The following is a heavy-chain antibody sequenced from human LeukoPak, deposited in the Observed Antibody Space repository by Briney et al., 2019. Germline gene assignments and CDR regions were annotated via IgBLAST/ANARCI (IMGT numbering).Heavy chain of an antibody. CDR2: IRFDGSNK. CDR1: GFIFSGYG. D-gene: IGHD3-10*01. Sequence: PGGSLRLSCAASGFIFSGYGMHWVRQAPGKGLEWVAFIRFDGSNKYYADSVKGRFTISRDNANNTLYLQMNSLRAEDTAVYYCARVLRNVYYYGSGSYYNTDACDIWGQGTMVTVSS. J-gene: IGHJ3*02. CDR3: ARVLRNVYYYGSGSYYNTDACDI. V-gene: IGHV3-30*02.